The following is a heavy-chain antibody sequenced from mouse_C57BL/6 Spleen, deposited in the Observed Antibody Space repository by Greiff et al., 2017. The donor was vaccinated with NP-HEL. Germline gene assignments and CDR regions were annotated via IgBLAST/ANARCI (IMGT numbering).Heavy chain of an antibody. CDR2: ISSGSSTI. V-gene: IGHV5-17*01. D-gene: IGHD1-1*01. Sequence: EVQRVESGGGLVKPGGSLKLSCAASGFTFSDYGMHWVRQAPEKGLEWVAYISSGSSTIYYADTVKGRFTISRDNAKNTLFLQMTSLRSEDTAMYYCAREGTVVAPRYFDVWGTGTTVTVSS. CDR1: GFTFSDYG. CDR3: AREGTVVAPRYFDV. J-gene: IGHJ1*03.